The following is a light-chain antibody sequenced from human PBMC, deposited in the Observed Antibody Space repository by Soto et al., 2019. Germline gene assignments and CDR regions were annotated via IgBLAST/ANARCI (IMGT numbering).Light chain of an antibody. CDR2: AAS. CDR1: QSISSY. CDR3: QQSYSTPIT. J-gene: IGKJ5*01. Sequence: DIQVTQSPSSLSASVGHRVTITCRASQSISSYLNWYQQKPGKAPKLLIYAASSLQSGVPSRFSGSGSGTDFTLTISSLQPEDCATYYCQQSYSTPITFGQGTRLEI. V-gene: IGKV1-39*01.